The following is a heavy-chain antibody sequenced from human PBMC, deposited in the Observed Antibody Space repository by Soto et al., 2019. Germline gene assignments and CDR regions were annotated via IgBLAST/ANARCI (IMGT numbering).Heavy chain of an antibody. CDR1: GFSLSNVRMG. CDR2: IYAIDVE. J-gene: IGHJ4*01. D-gene: IGHD2-21*02. CDR3: VLTSPYFGADSSPDY. V-gene: IGHV2-26*01. Sequence: QVTLKESGPVLVKPTETLTLTCTVSGFSLSNVRMGVSWIRQPPGKALEWLAHIYAIDVEAYSPSLKTRLTISTATSTTQVVLTMTTMDPMYTATYYCVLTSPYFGADSSPDYWGHGTLVTVSS.